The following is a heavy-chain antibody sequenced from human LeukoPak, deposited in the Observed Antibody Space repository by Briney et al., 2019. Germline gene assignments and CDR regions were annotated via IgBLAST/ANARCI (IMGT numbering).Heavy chain of an antibody. CDR1: GGSISSYY. CDR2: TYYSGST. V-gene: IGHV4-59*01. J-gene: IGHJ4*02. D-gene: IGHD2-2*01. CDR3: ARSAPPAAIHFDY. Sequence: SETLSLTCTVSGGSISSYYWSWIRQPPGKGLEWIGYTYYSGSTNYNPSLKSRVTISVDTSKNQFSLKLSSVTAADTAVYYCARSAPPAAIHFDYWGQGTLVTVSS.